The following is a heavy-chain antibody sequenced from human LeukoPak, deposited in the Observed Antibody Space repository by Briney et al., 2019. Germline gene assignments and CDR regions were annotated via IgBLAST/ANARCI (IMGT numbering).Heavy chain of an antibody. D-gene: IGHD3-10*01. CDR2: IYSGGST. CDR3: AQGERMFRGDGVDY. J-gene: IGHJ4*02. V-gene: IGHV3-66*01. CDR1: GFTVRNNY. Sequence: PGGSLRLSCAASGFTVRNNYMSWVRQAPGKGPEWVSVIYSGGSTYYADSVKGRFTISRDNSKNTLYLQMNSLRAEDTAVYFCAQGERMFRGDGVDYWGQGTLVTVSS.